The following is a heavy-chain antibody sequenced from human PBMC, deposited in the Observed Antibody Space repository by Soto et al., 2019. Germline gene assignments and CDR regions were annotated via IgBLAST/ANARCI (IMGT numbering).Heavy chain of an antibody. D-gene: IGHD3-3*01. CDR2: ISAYNGNT. CDR1: GYTFTSYG. V-gene: IGHV1-18*01. J-gene: IGHJ4*02. CDR3: ARREANDFWSGYYSAPFDY. Sequence: ASVKVSCKASGYTFTSYGISWVRQAPGQGLEWMGWISAYNGNTNYAQKLQGRVTMTTDTSTSTAYMELRSLRSDDTAVYYCARREANDFWSGYYSAPFDYWGQGTLVTVSS.